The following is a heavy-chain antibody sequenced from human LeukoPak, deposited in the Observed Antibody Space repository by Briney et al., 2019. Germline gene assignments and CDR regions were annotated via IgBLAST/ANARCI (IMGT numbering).Heavy chain of an antibody. J-gene: IGHJ4*02. CDR1: EYTFSVYH. CDR2: INPNSGDT. D-gene: IGHD6-19*01. V-gene: IGHV1-2*02. CDR3: AREGSGWYGNFDY. Sequence: ASVKVSCKASEYTFSVYHIHWVRLAPGQGLEWMAWINPNSGDTNYAQKFQGRVTMTRDTSISTVYMEVSRLRSDDTAVYYCAREGSGWYGNFDYWGQGTLVTVSS.